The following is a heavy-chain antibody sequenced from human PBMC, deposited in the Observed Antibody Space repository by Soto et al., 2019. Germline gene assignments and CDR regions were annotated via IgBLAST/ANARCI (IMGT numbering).Heavy chain of an antibody. J-gene: IGHJ3*02. CDR3: ARNKIFGVLYAFDI. D-gene: IGHD3-3*01. CDR2: IYWDDDK. Sequence: QITLKESGPTLVKPTQTLTLTCTFSGFSLSTSGVGVGWIRQPPGKALEWLALIYWDDDKRYSPSLKSRLTITKDTTKKQVVLTMTNMDPVDTATYYCARNKIFGVLYAFDIWGQGTMVTVSS. CDR1: GFSLSTSGVG. V-gene: IGHV2-5*02.